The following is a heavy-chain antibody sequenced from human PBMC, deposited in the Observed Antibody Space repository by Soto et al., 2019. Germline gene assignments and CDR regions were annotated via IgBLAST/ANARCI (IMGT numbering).Heavy chain of an antibody. V-gene: IGHV3-74*01. D-gene: IGHD2-15*01. Sequence: SGGSLRLSCAASGFTFSTYWMHWVRQAPGKGLVWVSRISSDGSSTTYADSVKGRFTISRDDAKNTLYLQMNSLRAEDTAVYYCAQLGCCSDVTCYSSIWGQGALVTVSS. CDR2: ISSDGSST. CDR3: AQLGCCSDVTCYSSI. CDR1: GFTFSTYW. J-gene: IGHJ4*02.